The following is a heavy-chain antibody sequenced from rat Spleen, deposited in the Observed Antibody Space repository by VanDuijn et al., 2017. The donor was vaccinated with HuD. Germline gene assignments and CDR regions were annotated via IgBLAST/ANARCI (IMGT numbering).Heavy chain of an antibody. CDR1: GFTFSSYW. D-gene: IGHD1-9*01. CDR2: INTGGTGT. J-gene: IGHJ2*01. CDR3: AKDREYYGYNSFDS. Sequence: EVQLVESGGGLVQPGRSLKLSCVASGFTFSSYWMYWIRQAPGKGLEWVSSINTGGTGTYYADSVKGRFTVSRDNAENTVYLQMNSLRSEDTATYYCAKDREYYGYNSFDSWGQGVMVTVSS. V-gene: IGHV5-58*01.